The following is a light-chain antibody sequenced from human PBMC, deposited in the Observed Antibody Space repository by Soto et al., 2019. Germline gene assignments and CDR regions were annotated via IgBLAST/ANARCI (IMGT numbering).Light chain of an antibody. Sequence: IVLTQSAATLSWSPGKRATLSCRASQNISNYLIWYQQKPGQAPRLLIYDVSNRATGIPARFSGSGYGTDFNLTISSLETEDFAVYYCQQRSNWPRTFGQGTKVDIK. CDR3: QQRSNWPRT. V-gene: IGKV3-11*01. CDR2: DVS. J-gene: IGKJ1*01. CDR1: QNISNY.